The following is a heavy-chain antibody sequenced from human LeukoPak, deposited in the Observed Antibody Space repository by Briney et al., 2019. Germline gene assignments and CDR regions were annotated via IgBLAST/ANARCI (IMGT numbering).Heavy chain of an antibody. V-gene: IGHV3-30-3*02. Sequence: GGSLRLSCEASGFTFSSYAMHWVRQAPGKGLEWVAIISHDGSNKYYADSVKGRFTISRDNSKNTLYLQMNSLRAEDTAVYYCAKQPDGSGTFDYWGQGTLVTVSS. D-gene: IGHD3-10*01. J-gene: IGHJ4*02. CDR3: AKQPDGSGTFDY. CDR1: GFTFSSYA. CDR2: ISHDGSNK.